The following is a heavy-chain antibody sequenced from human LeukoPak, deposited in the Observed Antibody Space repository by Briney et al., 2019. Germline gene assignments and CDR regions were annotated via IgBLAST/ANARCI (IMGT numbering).Heavy chain of an antibody. J-gene: IGHJ4*02. Sequence: PSETLSLTCAVYGGSFSGYYWSWIRQPPGKGLEWIGEINHSGSTNYNPSLKSRVTISVDTSKNQFSLKLSSVTAADTAVYYCARDYSSGYIEFDYWGQGTLVTVSS. CDR2: INHSGST. V-gene: IGHV4-34*01. D-gene: IGHD3-22*01. CDR3: ARDYSSGYIEFDY. CDR1: GGSFSGYY.